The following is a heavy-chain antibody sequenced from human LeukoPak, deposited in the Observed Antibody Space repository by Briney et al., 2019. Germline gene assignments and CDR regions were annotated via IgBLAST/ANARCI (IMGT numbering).Heavy chain of an antibody. CDR3: ARDRGYCSGGSCYYYGMDV. Sequence: SETLSLTCTVSGGSISSYYWSWLRQPPGKGLEWIGYIYYSGSTNYNPSLKSRVTISVDTSKNQFSLKLSSVTAADTAVYYCARDRGYCSGGSCYYYGMDVWGKGTTVTVSS. CDR1: GGSISSYY. V-gene: IGHV4-59*01. D-gene: IGHD2-15*01. J-gene: IGHJ6*04. CDR2: IYYSGST.